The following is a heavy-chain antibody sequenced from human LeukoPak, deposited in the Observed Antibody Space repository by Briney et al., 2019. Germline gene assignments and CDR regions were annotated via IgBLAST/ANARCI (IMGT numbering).Heavy chain of an antibody. CDR3: ARDRGFGELWGPFDY. D-gene: IGHD3-10*01. Sequence: GGSLRLSCAASGFTFDDYGMSWVRQAPGKGLEWVSGINWNGGSTGYADSVKGRFTISRDNAKNSLYLQMNSLRAEDTALYYCARDRGFGELWGPFDYWGQGTLVTVSS. CDR2: INWNGGST. J-gene: IGHJ4*02. V-gene: IGHV3-20*04. CDR1: GFTFDDYG.